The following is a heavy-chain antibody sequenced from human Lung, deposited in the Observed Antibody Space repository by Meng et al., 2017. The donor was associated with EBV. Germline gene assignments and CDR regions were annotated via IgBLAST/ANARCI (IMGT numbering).Heavy chain of an antibody. Sequence: QGQLPESGPGLVKPSQTLSLRCVFSCASITSRDFYWSWIRQSPGEGLEFLGYISHTGSTYYNPSLRSRLAISRDPSKNQFSLELNSVTAADSAVYYCARDDYFVTSAFDSWGQGALVTVSS. CDR2: ISHTGST. V-gene: IGHV4-30-4*01. D-gene: IGHD3-10*02. CDR3: ARDDYFVTSAFDS. J-gene: IGHJ4*02. CDR1: CASITSRDFY.